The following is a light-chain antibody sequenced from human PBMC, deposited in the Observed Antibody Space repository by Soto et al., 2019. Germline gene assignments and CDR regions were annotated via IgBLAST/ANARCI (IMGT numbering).Light chain of an antibody. Sequence: EIVLTQSPGTLSLSPGERAALSCRASQSISSTSFSWYQQKPGHGPRLLIYGASRRATGITDRFSASESGTDSTLTISSLEPEVVAVYFCQQYDSTPWTFGQGTRVESK. CDR1: QSISSTS. CDR3: QQYDSTPWT. CDR2: GAS. J-gene: IGKJ1*01. V-gene: IGKV3-20*01.